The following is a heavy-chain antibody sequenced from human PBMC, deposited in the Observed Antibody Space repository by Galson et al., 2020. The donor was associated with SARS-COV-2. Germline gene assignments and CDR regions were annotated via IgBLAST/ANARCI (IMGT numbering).Heavy chain of an antibody. V-gene: IGHV3-74*01. D-gene: IGHD7-27*01. Sequence: ALHGESLKIYCAASGITLSTYGMHWVRQAPGKGLEWVSRIYSEGSSTSYADSVKGRFTISGDNAKNTLYLQMNSLRPEDTAVYYCARGDMGNDYFDYWGQGALVTVSS. J-gene: IGHJ4*02. CDR3: ARGDMGNDYFDY. CDR1: GITLSTYG. CDR2: IYSEGSST.